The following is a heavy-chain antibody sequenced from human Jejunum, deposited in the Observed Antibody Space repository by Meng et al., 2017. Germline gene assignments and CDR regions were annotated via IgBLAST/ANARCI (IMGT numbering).Heavy chain of an antibody. CDR2: IHTDTGNP. J-gene: IGHJ3*02. Sequence: ASVKVSCKASGYTFSAYGMNGLRQAPGQGLEWMGWIHTDTGNPTNAQGFTGRFVFSLDTSVSTAYLEISSLKAEDTGFYYCARGIRGNGDYSAFDIWGQGTMVTVSS. V-gene: IGHV7-4-1*02. D-gene: IGHD4-17*01. CDR1: GYTFSAYG. CDR3: ARGIRGNGDYSAFDI.